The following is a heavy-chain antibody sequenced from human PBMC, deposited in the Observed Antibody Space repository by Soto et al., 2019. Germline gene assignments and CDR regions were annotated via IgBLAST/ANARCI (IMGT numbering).Heavy chain of an antibody. Sequence: SLKVSCKASGYTFTNYGISWVRQAPGQGLEWMGGIIPIFGTANYAQKFQGRVTITADESTSTAYMELSSLRSEDTAVYYCARWIRGYSYGHFDYWGQGTLVTVSX. J-gene: IGHJ4*02. D-gene: IGHD5-18*01. CDR3: ARWIRGYSYGHFDY. CDR1: GYTFTNYG. V-gene: IGHV1-69*13. CDR2: IIPIFGTA.